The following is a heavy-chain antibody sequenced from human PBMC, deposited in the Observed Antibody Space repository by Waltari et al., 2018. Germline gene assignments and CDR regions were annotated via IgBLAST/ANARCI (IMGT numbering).Heavy chain of an antibody. CDR2: INNSGSN. CDR3: ARGSRITIFGVVISR. D-gene: IGHD3-3*01. Sequence: QVQLQQWGAGLLKPSETLSLTCAVYGGSFSGYYWSWIRQPPGKGLEWIGEINNSGSNNYNPSLKSRVTISVDTSKNQFSLKLSSVTAADTAVYYCARGSRITIFGVVISRWGQGTLVTVSS. V-gene: IGHV4-34*01. J-gene: IGHJ4*02. CDR1: GGSFSGYY.